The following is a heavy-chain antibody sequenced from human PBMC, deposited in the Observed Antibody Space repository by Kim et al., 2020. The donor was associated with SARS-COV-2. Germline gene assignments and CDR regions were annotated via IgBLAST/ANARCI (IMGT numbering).Heavy chain of an antibody. Sequence: SETLSLTCTVSGGSISSYYWSWIRQPPGKGLEWIGYIYYSGSTNYNPSLKSRVTISVDTSKNQFSLKLSSVTAADTAVYYCARGSSLTGYYSPLDYWGQGTLVTVSS. D-gene: IGHD3-9*01. CDR1: GGSISSYY. CDR2: IYYSGST. V-gene: IGHV4-59*01. CDR3: ARGSSLTGYYSPLDY. J-gene: IGHJ4*02.